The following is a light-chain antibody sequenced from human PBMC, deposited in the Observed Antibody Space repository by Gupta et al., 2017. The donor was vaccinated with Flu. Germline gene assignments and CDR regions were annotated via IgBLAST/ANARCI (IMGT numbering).Light chain of an antibody. J-gene: IGKJ1*01. Sequence: PSSLSASVGDRVTITCRASQEIRNDLVWNQQKPGKAPKRLIYAASTVQSGVPSRFSGSGSGTEFTLTISSRQPEDFATYYCRQKNNCPWTFGQGTKVDIK. CDR3: RQKNNCPWT. CDR2: AAS. CDR1: QEIRND. V-gene: IGKV1-17*01.